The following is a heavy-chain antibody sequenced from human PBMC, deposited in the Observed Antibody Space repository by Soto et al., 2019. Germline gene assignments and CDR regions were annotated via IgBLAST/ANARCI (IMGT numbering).Heavy chain of an antibody. V-gene: IGHV1-69*12. CDR2: IIPIFGTA. J-gene: IGHJ4*02. Sequence: QVQLVQSGAEVKKPGSSVKVSCKASGGTFSSYAISWVRQAPGQGLEWMGGIIPIFGTANYAQKFQGRVQITADESTSTAYMELSSLRSEDTAVYYCARVGGTYYYDSSGPGADYWGQGTLVTVSS. CDR3: ARVGGTYYYDSSGPGADY. D-gene: IGHD3-22*01. CDR1: GGTFSSYA.